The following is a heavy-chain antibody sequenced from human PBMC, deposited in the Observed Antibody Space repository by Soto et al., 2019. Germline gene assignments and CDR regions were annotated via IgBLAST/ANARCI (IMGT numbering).Heavy chain of an antibody. CDR1: GYTFTGYY. D-gene: IGHD2-8*01. CDR3: ARDRGGYCTNGVCHPNNGFDP. CDR2: INPNSGGT. Sequence: ASVKVSCKASGYTFTGYYMHWVRQAPGQGLEWMGWINPNSGGTNYAQKFQGWVTMTRDTSISTAYMELSRLRSDDTAVYYCARDRGGYCTNGVCHPNNGFDPWGQGTLVNSPQ. J-gene: IGHJ5*02. V-gene: IGHV1-2*04.